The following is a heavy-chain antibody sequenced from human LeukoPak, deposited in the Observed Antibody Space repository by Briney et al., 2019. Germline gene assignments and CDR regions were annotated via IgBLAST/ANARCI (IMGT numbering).Heavy chain of an antibody. CDR1: GFTFSSYA. CDR2: IYYSGNT. D-gene: IGHD3-3*01. CDR3: AGESGYYLGVVDY. V-gene: IGHV4-39*01. Sequence: PGGSLRLSCAASGFTFSSYAMSWVRQPPGKGLEWSGTIYYSGNTYYNPSLKSRVTISGDTSKNQFSLNLSSVTAADTAVYYCAGESGYYLGVVDYWGQGTLVTVSS. J-gene: IGHJ4*02.